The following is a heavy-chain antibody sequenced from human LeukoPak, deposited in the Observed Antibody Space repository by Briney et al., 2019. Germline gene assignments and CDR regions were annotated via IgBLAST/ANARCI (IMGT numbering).Heavy chain of an antibody. V-gene: IGHV5-51*01. D-gene: IGHD5-24*01. J-gene: IGHJ4*02. CDR3: ARLRDGYSDY. CDR2: INPGDSDT. CDR1: GYSFTRHW. Sequence: GESLKISCKGSGYSFTRHWIGWVRQMPGKGLEWMGIINPGDSDTRYSPSSQGQVTISADKSISTASLQWSSLKAPDTAMYYCARLRDGYSDYWGQGSLVTVSS.